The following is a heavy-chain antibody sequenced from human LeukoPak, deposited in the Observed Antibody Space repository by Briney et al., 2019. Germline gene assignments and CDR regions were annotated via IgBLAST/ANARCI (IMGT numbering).Heavy chain of an antibody. CDR1: GGSISSGGYS. CDR3: ARVSRDCSSTSCYRPIDY. V-gene: IGHV4-30-2*01. J-gene: IGHJ4*02. D-gene: IGHD2-2*02. CDR2: IYHSGST. Sequence: PSETLSLTCAVSGGSISSGGYSWSWLRQPPGKGLEWIVYIYHSGSTYYNPSLKSRVTISVDRSKNQFSLKLSSVTAADTAVYYCARVSRDCSSTSCYRPIDYWGQGTLVTVSS.